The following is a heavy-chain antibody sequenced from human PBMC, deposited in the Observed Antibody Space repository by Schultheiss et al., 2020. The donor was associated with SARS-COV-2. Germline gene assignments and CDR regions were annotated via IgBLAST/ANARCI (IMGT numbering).Heavy chain of an antibody. Sequence: GGSLRLSCAASGFTFSSYSMNWVRQAPGKGLEWVSSISSSSSYIYYADSVKGRFTISRDNAKNSLYLQMNSLRAEDTAVYYCARDDNEYSSSPLFDYWGQGTLVTVSS. CDR3: ARDDNEYSSSPLFDY. J-gene: IGHJ4*02. V-gene: IGHV3-21*01. D-gene: IGHD6-6*01. CDR2: ISSSSSYI. CDR1: GFTFSSYS.